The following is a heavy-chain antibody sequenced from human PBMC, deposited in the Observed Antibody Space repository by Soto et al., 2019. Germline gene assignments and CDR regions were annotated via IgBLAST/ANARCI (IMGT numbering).Heavy chain of an antibody. CDR2: IWHDGSGT. CDR3: VRDPVALRNRVRVGYFNL. CDR1: GFVFTTYG. V-gene: IGHV3-33*01. D-gene: IGHD1-26*01. Sequence: QVKLVESGGGVVQPGRSLRLSCAASGFVFTTYGMHWVRQAPGKGLEWVGVIWHDGSGTFYADALKGRFTISRGNSKNTLFLQMDSLTVEDTAVYYCVRDPVALRNRVRVGYFNLWGRGTQVTVSS. J-gene: IGHJ2*01.